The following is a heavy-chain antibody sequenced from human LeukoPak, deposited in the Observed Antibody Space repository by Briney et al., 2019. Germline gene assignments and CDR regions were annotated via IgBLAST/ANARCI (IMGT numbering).Heavy chain of an antibody. D-gene: IGHD2-15*01. CDR2: ISNNGGYT. J-gene: IGHJ4*02. Sequence: PGGSLRLSCAASGFIFSSYSMSWVRQAPGMGLEWVSAISNNGGYTYYADSVQGRFTISRDNSKSTLCLQMNSLRAEDTAVYYCAKQLGYCSDGSCYFPYWGQGTLVTVSS. V-gene: IGHV3-23*01. CDR1: GFIFSSYS. CDR3: AKQLGYCSDGSCYFPY.